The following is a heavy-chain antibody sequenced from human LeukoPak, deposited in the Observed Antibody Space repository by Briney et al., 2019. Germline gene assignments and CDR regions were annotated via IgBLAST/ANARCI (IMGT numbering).Heavy chain of an antibody. CDR3: ARERAGFYSSPYYFDY. CDR1: EFTFSNFW. CDR2: IKQDGSEK. D-gene: IGHD6-13*01. V-gene: IGHV3-7*03. Sequence: PGGSLRLSCAASEFTFSNFWMGWVRQAPGKGLEWVANIKQDGSEKYYVDSVKGRFTISRDNAKNSLYLQMNSLRAEDTAVYYCARERAGFYSSPYYFDYWGQGTLVTVSS. J-gene: IGHJ4*02.